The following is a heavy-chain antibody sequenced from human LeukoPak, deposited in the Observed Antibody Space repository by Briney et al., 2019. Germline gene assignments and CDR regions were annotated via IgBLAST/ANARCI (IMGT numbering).Heavy chain of an antibody. CDR3: ARGVMTVSSGMGEN. CDR2: IYSGGST. Sequence: GGSLRLSCAASGFTVSSNYMSWVRQAPGKGLEWVSVIYSGGSTYYADSVKGRFTISRDNSKNTLYLQMNSLRAEDTAVYYCARGVMTVSSGMGENWGQGTLVTVSS. J-gene: IGHJ4*02. D-gene: IGHD1-26*01. V-gene: IGHV3-53*01. CDR1: GFTVSSNY.